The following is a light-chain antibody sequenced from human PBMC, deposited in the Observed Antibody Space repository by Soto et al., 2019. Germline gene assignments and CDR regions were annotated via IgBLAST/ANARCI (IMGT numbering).Light chain of an antibody. CDR2: GVS. CDR3: QQYSVWPLT. Sequence: EIVLTQSPDTLSLSPGERATLSCRASQTVTSGYLAWYQQKPGQAPRLLICGVSTGATGIPDRFSGSGSEAEFTLTISSLQSEDFAVYYCQQYSVWPLTFGGGTKVDI. CDR1: QTVTSGY. J-gene: IGKJ4*01. V-gene: IGKV3-20*01.